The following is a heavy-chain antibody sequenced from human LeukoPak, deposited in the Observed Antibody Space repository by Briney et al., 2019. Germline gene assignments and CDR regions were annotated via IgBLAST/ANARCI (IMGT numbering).Heavy chain of an antibody. CDR1: GYTFTIYY. CDR3: ARDNSVGDYAWWFDP. D-gene: IGHD1-26*01. V-gene: IGHV1-46*01. Sequence: GASVKVSCKASGYTFTIYYIHWVRQAPGQGLEWMGLINPSGGSTNYAQKFRGRVTMTRDLSTSTDYMELSSLRSDDTAVYFCARDNSVGDYAWWFDPWGQGTLVTVSS. CDR2: INPSGGST. J-gene: IGHJ5*02.